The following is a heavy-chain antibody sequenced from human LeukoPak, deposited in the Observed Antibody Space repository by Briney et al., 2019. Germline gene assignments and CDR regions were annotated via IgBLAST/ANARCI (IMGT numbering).Heavy chain of an antibody. D-gene: IGHD1-26*01. CDR3: ARGRGGSPYYFDY. V-gene: IGHV3-33*01. CDR1: GLTFSSYG. Sequence: GRSLRLSCAASGLTFSSYGMHWVRQAPGKGLEWVAVIWYDGSNKYYADSVKGRFTISRDNSKNTLYLQMNSLRAEDTAVYYCARGRGGSPYYFDYWGQGTLVTVSS. CDR2: IWYDGSNK. J-gene: IGHJ4*02.